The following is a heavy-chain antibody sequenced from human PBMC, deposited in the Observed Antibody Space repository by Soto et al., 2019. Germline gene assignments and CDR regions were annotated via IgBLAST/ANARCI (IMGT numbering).Heavy chain of an antibody. CDR3: ARAGVTIFGVAANWFDP. CDR1: GYTFTSYA. CDR2: INAGNGNT. Sequence: GASVKVSCKASGYTFTSYAMHWVRQAPGQRLEWMGWINAGNGNTKYSQKFQGRVTITRDTSASTAYMELSSLRSEDTAVYYCARAGVTIFGVAANWFDPWGQGTLVTVSS. J-gene: IGHJ5*02. V-gene: IGHV1-3*01. D-gene: IGHD3-3*01.